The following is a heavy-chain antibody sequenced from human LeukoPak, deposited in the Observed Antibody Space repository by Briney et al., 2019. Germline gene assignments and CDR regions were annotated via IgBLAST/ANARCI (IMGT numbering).Heavy chain of an antibody. J-gene: IGHJ4*02. D-gene: IGHD2-2*01. CDR3: ARGPGYCSSTSCSG. CDR1: GYTFTSYD. CDR2: MNPNSGNT. V-gene: IGHV1-8*01. Sequence: ASVEVSCKASGYTFTSYDINWVRQATGQGLEWMGWMNPNSGNTGYAQKFQGRVTMTRNTSISTAYMELSSLRSEDTAVYYCARGPGYCSSTSCSGWGQGTLVTVSS.